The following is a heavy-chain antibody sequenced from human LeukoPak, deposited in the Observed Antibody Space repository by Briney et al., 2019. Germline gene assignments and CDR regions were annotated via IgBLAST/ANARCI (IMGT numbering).Heavy chain of an antibody. Sequence: GRCMRLSCAASGFTFSHYAMHWDRQAPGKGLERVAVISFDGTNKFYADSVKGRFTISRDNSKNALYLQMNSLRAEDTAVYYCAKGGYYERPWYFDYWGQGTMVTVSS. V-gene: IGHV3-30*18. CDR1: GFTFSHYA. D-gene: IGHD3-22*01. CDR2: ISFDGTNK. J-gene: IGHJ4*03. CDR3: AKGGYYERPWYFDY.